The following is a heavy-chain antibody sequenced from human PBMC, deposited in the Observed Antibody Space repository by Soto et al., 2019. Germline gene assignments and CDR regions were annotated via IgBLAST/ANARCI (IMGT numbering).Heavy chain of an antibody. J-gene: IGHJ6*03. CDR3: ATGPASYKTTLYYYYYYYMDV. CDR1: GYTLTELS. D-gene: IGHD1-1*01. CDR2: FDPEDGET. V-gene: IGHV1-24*01. Sequence: GASVKVSCKVSGYTLTELSMHWVRQAPGKGLEWMGGFDPEDGETIYAQKLQGRVTMTEDTSTDTAYMELSSLRSEDTAVYYCATGPASYKTTLYYYYYYYMDVWGKGTTVTVSS.